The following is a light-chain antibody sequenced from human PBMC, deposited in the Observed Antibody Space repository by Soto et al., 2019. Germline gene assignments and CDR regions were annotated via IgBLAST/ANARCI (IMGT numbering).Light chain of an antibody. Sequence: DIQMTQTPSSLSASVGDRVTITCRASQSISSYINWYQQKPGKAPNLLTYAASSLQSGVPSKFSGSGSGTDFTLTISSLQPEDFATYYCQQSYSSPFTFGPGTKVDIK. CDR3: QQSYSSPFT. V-gene: IGKV1-39*01. CDR2: AAS. J-gene: IGKJ3*01. CDR1: QSISSY.